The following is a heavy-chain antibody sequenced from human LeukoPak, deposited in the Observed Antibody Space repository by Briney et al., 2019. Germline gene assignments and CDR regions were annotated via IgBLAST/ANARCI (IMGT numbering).Heavy chain of an antibody. Sequence: GGTLRLSCAVSGLTLSVYWIYWVRQAPGKGLVWVSRFICHLHRSTYADSVNARFTISRDNPKNTLYLQMNSLRAHYTPVYYCPRTYCGGDFYRYFQHWGQGTLVTVSS. CDR2: FICHLHRS. CDR3: PRTYCGGDFYRYFQH. D-gene: IGHD2-21*02. V-gene: IGHV3-74*01. J-gene: IGHJ1*01. CDR1: GLTLSVYW.